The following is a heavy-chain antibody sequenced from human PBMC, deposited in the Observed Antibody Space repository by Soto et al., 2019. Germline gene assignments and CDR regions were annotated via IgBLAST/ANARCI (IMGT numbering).Heavy chain of an antibody. CDR2: INAGNGNT. D-gene: IGHD3-3*01. CDR1: GYTFTSYA. CDR3: ARGRTLLDGDAYNWFDP. Sequence: AASVKVSCKASGYTFTSYAMHWVRQAPGQRLEWMGWINAGNGNTKYSQKFQGRVTITRDTSASTAYMELSSLRSEDTAVYYCARGRTLLDGDAYNWFDPWGQGTLVTVSS. J-gene: IGHJ5*02. V-gene: IGHV1-3*01.